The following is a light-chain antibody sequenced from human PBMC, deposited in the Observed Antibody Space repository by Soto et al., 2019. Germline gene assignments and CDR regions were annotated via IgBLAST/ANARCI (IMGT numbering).Light chain of an antibody. CDR1: SSDVGGYNY. J-gene: IGLJ2*01. CDR2: EVS. Sequence: QSALTQPASVSGSPGQSITISCTGTSSDVGGYNYVSWYQHYPGKAPKLMIYEVSNRPSGVSNRFSGSKSGNTASLTLSGLHAEDEADYYCSSYTRNSVLFGGGTKVTVL. V-gene: IGLV2-14*01. CDR3: SSYTRNSVL.